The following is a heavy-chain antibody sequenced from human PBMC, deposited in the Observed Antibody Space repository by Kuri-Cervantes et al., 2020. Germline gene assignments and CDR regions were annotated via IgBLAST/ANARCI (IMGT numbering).Heavy chain of an antibody. CDR1: GGSFSGYY. CDR2: INHSGST. D-gene: IGHD3-10*01. Sequence: GSLRLSCAVYGGSFSGYYWSWIRQPPGKGLEWIGEINHSGSTNYNPSLKSRVTISVDTSKNQLSLKLSSVTAADTAVYYCARDIMVRGVIRDYWGQGTLVTVSS. CDR3: ARDIMVRGVIRDY. V-gene: IGHV4-34*01. J-gene: IGHJ4*02.